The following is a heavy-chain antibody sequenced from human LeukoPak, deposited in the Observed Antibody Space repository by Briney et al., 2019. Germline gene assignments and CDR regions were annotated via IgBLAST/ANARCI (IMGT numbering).Heavy chain of an antibody. D-gene: IGHD4-23*01. V-gene: IGHV4-30-4*01. J-gene: IGHJ5*02. CDR2: IYYRGST. CDR1: GGSISSGDYY. Sequence: PSQTLSLTCTVSGGSISSGDYYWSWIRQPPGKGLEWIGYIYYRGSTYYNPSLKSRLTISVDTSKNQFSLKLSSVTAADTAVYYCARAFGGAPSPSYNWFDPWGQGTLVTVSS. CDR3: ARAFGGAPSPSYNWFDP.